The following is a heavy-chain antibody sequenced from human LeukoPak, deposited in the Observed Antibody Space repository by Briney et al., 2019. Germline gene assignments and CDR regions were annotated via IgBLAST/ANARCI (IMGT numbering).Heavy chain of an antibody. CDR1: GFTFSSYD. D-gene: IGHD6-19*01. Sequence: GGSLRLSCAASGFTFSSYDMSWVRQAPGKGLEWVSAISGSGGSTYYADSVKGRFTISRDNSKNTLYLQMNSLRAEDTAVYYCAITGYSSGWYERTYAFDIWGQGTMVTVSS. J-gene: IGHJ3*02. CDR3: AITGYSSGWYERTYAFDI. V-gene: IGHV3-23*01. CDR2: ISGSGGST.